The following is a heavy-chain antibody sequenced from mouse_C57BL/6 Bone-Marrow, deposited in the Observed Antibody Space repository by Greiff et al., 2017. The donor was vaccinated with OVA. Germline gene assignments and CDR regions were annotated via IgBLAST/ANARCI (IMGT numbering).Heavy chain of an antibody. CDR2: INPNNGGT. Sequence: VQLQQSGPELVKPGASVKISCKASGYTFTDYYMNWVKQSHGKSLEWIGDINPNNGGTSYNQKFKGKATLTVDKSSSTAYMELRSLTSEDSAVYYCARGGDYDLLFAYWGQGTLVTVSA. D-gene: IGHD2-4*01. CDR1: GYTFTDYY. CDR3: ARGGDYDLLFAY. V-gene: IGHV1-26*01. J-gene: IGHJ3*01.